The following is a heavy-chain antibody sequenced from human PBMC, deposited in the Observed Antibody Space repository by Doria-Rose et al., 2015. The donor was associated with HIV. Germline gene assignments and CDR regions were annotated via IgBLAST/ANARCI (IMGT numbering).Heavy chain of an antibody. D-gene: IGHD6-13*01. CDR2: IFSDDER. Sequence: ESGPVLVKPTETLTLTCTVSGVSLSSPGMGVSWIRQPPGKALEWLVNIFSDDERSYQTSLKSRLNISRGTSKSQVVLTMTDMDPVDTATYYCARIKSSRWYHKYYFDFWGQGTLVIVSA. CDR1: GVSLSSPGMG. CDR3: ARIKSSRWYHKYYFDF. V-gene: IGHV2-26*01. J-gene: IGHJ4*02.